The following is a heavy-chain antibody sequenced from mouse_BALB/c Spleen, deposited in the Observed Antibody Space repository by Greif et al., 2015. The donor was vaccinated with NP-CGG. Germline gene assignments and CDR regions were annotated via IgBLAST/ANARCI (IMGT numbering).Heavy chain of an antibody. Sequence: VQRVESGAELVKPGASVKLSRKASGYTFTSYWMHWVKQRPGQGLEWIGEINPSDGRTNYNEKFKSKATLTVDKSSSTAYMQLSSLTSEDSAVYYCARGSWFDYWGQVTTLTVSS. V-gene: IGHV1S81*02. CDR2: INPSDGRT. CDR3: ARGSWFDY. J-gene: IGHJ2*01. CDR1: GYTFTSYW.